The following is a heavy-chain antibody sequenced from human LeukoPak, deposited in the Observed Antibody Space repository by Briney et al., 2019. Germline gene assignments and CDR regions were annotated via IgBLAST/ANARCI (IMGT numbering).Heavy chain of an antibody. J-gene: IGHJ4*02. CDR1: GGSISSSNYY. CDR2: IYYSGST. Sequence: PSETLSLTCTVSGGSISSSNYYWGWIRQPPGKGLEWIGTIYYSGSTYYNPSLKSRVTISVDTSKNQFSLKLSSVTAADTAVYYCARRRSGSYYAYWGQGTLVTVSS. CDR3: ARRRSGSYYAY. V-gene: IGHV4-39*01. D-gene: IGHD1-26*01.